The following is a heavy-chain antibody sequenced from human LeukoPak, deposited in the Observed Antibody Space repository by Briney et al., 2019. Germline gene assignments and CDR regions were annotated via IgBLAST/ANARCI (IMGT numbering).Heavy chain of an antibody. CDR2: IDHSGGT. D-gene: IGHD6-19*01. J-gene: IGHJ5*02. CDR3: ARASAIAVTGSFWFDP. Sequence: AETQGLTCAVYGGSFSGFYWSWIRQPPGKGLEWIGEIDHSGGTNYNPSLKSRVTISVDTSKNQFSLRLTSVTAADTAVYYCARASAIAVTGSFWFDPWGQGTLVTVSS. CDR1: GGSFSGFY. V-gene: IGHV4-34*01.